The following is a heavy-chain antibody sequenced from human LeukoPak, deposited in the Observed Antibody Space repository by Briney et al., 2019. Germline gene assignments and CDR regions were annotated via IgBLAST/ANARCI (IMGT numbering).Heavy chain of an antibody. CDR2: IYYRSTWYS. CDR3: ARGGLVRGSIDSLIAFDF. V-gene: IGHV6-1*01. J-gene: IGHJ3*01. CDR1: GDSVSRKSAG. Sequence: SQTLSLTCAISGDSVSRKSAGWNWIRQSPSRGLEWLGRIYYRSTWYSDFLTSRITISPDTYKNQFSLHLDSVTPEDTAVYYRARGGLVRGSIDSLIAFDFWGQGTVVTASS. D-gene: IGHD3-10*01.